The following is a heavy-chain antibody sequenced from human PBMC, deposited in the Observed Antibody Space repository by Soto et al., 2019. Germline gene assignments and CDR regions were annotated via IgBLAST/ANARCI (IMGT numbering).Heavy chain of an antibody. D-gene: IGHD3-10*01. CDR1: GFTFSNYA. Sequence: EVLLLDSGGGLVQPGGSLRLSCAASGFTFSNYAMTWVRQAPGKGPEWISTINNGGGGTYYADSVKGRFTISRDNSKNTLYLQLNSLRAEVTAVYFCAKERLGRGIDYWGQGILVTVSS. J-gene: IGHJ4*02. CDR2: INNGGGGT. V-gene: IGHV3-23*01. CDR3: AKERLGRGIDY.